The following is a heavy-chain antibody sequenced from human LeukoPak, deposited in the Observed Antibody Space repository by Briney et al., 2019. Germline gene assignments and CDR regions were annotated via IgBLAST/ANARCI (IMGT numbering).Heavy chain of an antibody. D-gene: IGHD1-26*01. CDR3: VRDRELNY. J-gene: IGHJ4*02. Sequence: SETLSLTCTVSGGSISIYYWSWIRQPPGKGLEWIGYIYNSGSTYYNPSLKSRVTISVDTSKNQFSLRLSSVTAADAAVYYCVRDRELNYWGQGTLVTVSS. CDR2: IYNSGST. V-gene: IGHV4-59*01. CDR1: GGSISIYY.